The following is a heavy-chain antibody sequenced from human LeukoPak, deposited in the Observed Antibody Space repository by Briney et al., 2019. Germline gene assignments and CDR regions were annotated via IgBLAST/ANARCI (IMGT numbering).Heavy chain of an antibody. J-gene: IGHJ4*02. CDR3: ATAELPLRLGELSKSFDY. V-gene: IGHV1-24*01. CDR2: FDPEDGET. CDR1: GYTLTELS. Sequence: ASVKVSCKVSGYTLTELSMHWVRQAPGKGLEWMGGFDPEDGETIYAQKFQGRVTMTEDTSTDTAYMELSSLRSEDTAVNYCATAELPLRLGELSKSFDYWGQGTLVTVSS. D-gene: IGHD3-16*02.